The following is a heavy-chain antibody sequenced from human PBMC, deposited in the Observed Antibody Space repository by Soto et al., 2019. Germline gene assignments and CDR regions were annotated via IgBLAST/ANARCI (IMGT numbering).Heavy chain of an antibody. Sequence: EVQLVESGGNLVQPGGSLRLSCAASGFRFSIYSMNWVRQAPGKGLEWSAYITSDTKTIKYADSVKGRFTIYRDNDKNSVYLQMNNLRDEDTAVYYCARSVEGHFDYWGQGTVVTVSA. CDR1: GFRFSIYS. V-gene: IGHV3-48*02. D-gene: IGHD6-19*01. J-gene: IGHJ4*02. CDR2: ITSDTKTI. CDR3: ARSVEGHFDY.